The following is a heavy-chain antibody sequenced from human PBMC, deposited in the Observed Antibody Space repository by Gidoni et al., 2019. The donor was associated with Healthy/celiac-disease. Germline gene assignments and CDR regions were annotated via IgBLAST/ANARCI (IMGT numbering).Heavy chain of an antibody. V-gene: IGHV1-46*01. J-gene: IGHJ6*02. Sequence: QVQLVQSGAEVKKPGASVKVSCKASGYTFTSYYMHWVRQAPGQGLEWMGIINPSGGSTSYAQKFQGRVTMTRDTSTSTVYMELSSLRSEDTAVYYCAREARGYSYGYYYYYGMDVWGQGTTVTVSS. D-gene: IGHD5-18*01. CDR1: GYTFTSYY. CDR2: INPSGGST. CDR3: AREARGYSYGYYYYYGMDV.